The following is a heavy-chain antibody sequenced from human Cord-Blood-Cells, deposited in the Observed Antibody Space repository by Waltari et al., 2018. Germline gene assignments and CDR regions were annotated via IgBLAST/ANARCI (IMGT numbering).Heavy chain of an antibody. Sequence: QVQLVQSGAEVKKPGSSVKVSCKASGGTFSSYVIRWVRQAPGKGLEWKGGIIPFFGTANYAQKCQGRVTITANESTSTAYMELGSLRSEDTAVYDCAGYPKRNSSSWYWFDPWGQGTLVTVSS. J-gene: IGHJ5*02. CDR3: AGYPKRNSSSWYWFDP. CDR1: GGTFSSYV. D-gene: IGHD6-13*01. V-gene: IGHV1-69*01. CDR2: IIPFFGTA.